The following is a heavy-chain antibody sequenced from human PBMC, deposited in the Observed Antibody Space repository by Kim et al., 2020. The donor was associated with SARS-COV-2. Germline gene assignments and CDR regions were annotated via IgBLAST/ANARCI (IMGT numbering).Heavy chain of an antibody. CDR2: INTNTGNP. Sequence: ASVKVSCKASGYILTSYDMNWVRQAPGQGLEWMGWINTNTGNPTYAQGFTGRFVFTLDTSVSTAYLQISSLKAEDTAVYYCASGRNWFDPWGQGTLVTVSS. CDR3: ASGRNWFDP. D-gene: IGHD1-26*01. CDR1: GYILTSYD. V-gene: IGHV7-4-1*02. J-gene: IGHJ5*02.